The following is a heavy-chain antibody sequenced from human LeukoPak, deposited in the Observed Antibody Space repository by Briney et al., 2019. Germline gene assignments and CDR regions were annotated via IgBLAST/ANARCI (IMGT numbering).Heavy chain of an antibody. V-gene: IGHV3-30*18. CDR1: GFIFSNCG. D-gene: IGHD4-17*01. Sequence: PGGSLRLSCAASGFIFSNCGMHSVRQAPGKGLEWVALISYNGENKNYADSVKGRFTISRDNSKNTLYLQMNSLRVEDTAVYYCAQDYRTTGQFDYWGQGTLVTVSS. CDR2: ISYNGENK. J-gene: IGHJ4*02. CDR3: AQDYRTTGQFDY.